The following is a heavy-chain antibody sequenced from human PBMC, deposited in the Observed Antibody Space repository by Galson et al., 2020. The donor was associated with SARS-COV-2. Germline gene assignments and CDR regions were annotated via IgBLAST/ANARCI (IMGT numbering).Heavy chain of an antibody. Sequence: GESLKISCAASGFTFSSYAMHWVRQAPGKGLEGVAVISYDGSNKYYADSAKGRFTISRDNSKNTLYLQMNSLRAEDTAVYYCARPWGGSYLNWFDSWGQGTLVTVSS. D-gene: IGHD1-26*01. CDR3: ARPWGGSYLNWFDS. CDR1: GFTFSSYA. CDR2: ISYDGSNK. V-gene: IGHV3-30-3*01. J-gene: IGHJ5*01.